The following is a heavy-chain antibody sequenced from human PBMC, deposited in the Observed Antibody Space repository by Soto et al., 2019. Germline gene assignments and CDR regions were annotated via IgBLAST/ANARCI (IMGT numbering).Heavy chain of an antibody. CDR2: ISYDGSNK. CDR1: GFTFSSYA. D-gene: IGHD1-7*01. Sequence: GGSLRLSCAASGFTFSSYAMHWVRQAPGKGLEWVAVISYDGSNKYYADSVKGRFTISRDNSKNTLYLQMNSLRAEDTAVYYCARDRDWNYANLHTNWFDPRGQGTLVTVSS. J-gene: IGHJ5*02. CDR3: ARDRDWNYANLHTNWFDP. V-gene: IGHV3-30-3*01.